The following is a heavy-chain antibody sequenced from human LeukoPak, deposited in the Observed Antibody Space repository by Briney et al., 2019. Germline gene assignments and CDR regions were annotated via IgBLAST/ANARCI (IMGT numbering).Heavy chain of an antibody. CDR1: GFTFGSHA. CDR2: IFGSGGSP. J-gene: IGHJ4*02. D-gene: IGHD1/OR15-1a*01. CDR3: AKFVGTTALTDFDY. V-gene: IGHV3-23*01. Sequence: GGSLRLSCEASGFTFGSHAMYWVRQAPGKGLEWVAGIFGSGGSPHYADPVKGRFTISRDNSRNTVYLQINSLRAEDTAIYYCAKFVGTTALTDFDYWGQGTLVTVSS.